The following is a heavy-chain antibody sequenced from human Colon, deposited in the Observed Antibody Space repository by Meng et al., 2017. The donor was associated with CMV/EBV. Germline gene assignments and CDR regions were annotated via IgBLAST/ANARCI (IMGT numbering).Heavy chain of an antibody. Sequence: SETLSLTCTVSGGSINTYYWSWIRQPPGKGLEWIGSISYSGTTFYNPSLKSRVTISLDTSKNHFSLNLNSVTAADTAVYYCARVLGVTFGVAFYNYYGMDIWGQGTTVTVSS. J-gene: IGHJ6*02. D-gene: IGHD3-3*01. CDR2: ISYSGTT. V-gene: IGHV4-59*12. CDR1: GGSINTYY. CDR3: ARVLGVTFGVAFYNYYGMDI.